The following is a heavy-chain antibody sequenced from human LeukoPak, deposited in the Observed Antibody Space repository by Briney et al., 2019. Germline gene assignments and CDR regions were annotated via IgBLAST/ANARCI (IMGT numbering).Heavy chain of an antibody. CDR2: LSGSGYNT. Sequence: GGSLRLSCAASGFTFSSHALSWVRQAPGKGLEWVSSLSGSGYNTYYADSVKGRFTISRDNSKNTVYLQMNSLRAEDTAVYYCAKDPYGTRYYDYWGQGTLVTVSS. CDR1: GFTFSSHA. D-gene: IGHD2-2*01. CDR3: AKDPYGTRYYDY. J-gene: IGHJ4*02. V-gene: IGHV3-23*01.